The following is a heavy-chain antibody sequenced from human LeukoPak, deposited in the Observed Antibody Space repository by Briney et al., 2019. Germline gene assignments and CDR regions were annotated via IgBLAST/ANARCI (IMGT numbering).Heavy chain of an antibody. CDR3: ARGTVTTSMKAFDI. CDR1: GGSISTYW. J-gene: IGHJ3*02. V-gene: IGHV4-59*08. CDR2: IYYSGST. D-gene: IGHD4-17*01. Sequence: PSETLSLTCTVSGGSISTYWWSWTRQPPGKGLEWIGYIYYSGSTNYNPSLKSRVTISVDTSKNQFSLKLSSVTAADTAVYYCARGTVTTSMKAFDIWGQGTMVTVSS.